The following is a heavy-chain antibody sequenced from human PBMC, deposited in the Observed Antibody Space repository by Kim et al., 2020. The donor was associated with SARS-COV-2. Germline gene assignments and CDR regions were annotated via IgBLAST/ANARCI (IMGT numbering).Heavy chain of an antibody. CDR2: T. CDR3: AREDIVPTIPDY. Sequence: TNYAQKLQGRVTMTRDTAISTAYMELSRLISDDTAVYYCAREDIVPTIPDYWGQGTLVTVSS. V-gene: IGHV1-2*02. J-gene: IGHJ4*02. D-gene: IGHD5-12*01.